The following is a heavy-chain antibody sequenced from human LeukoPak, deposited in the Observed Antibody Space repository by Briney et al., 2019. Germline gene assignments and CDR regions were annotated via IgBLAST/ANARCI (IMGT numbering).Heavy chain of an antibody. CDR3: ARGTGRGYGGNSDAFDI. CDR1: GYTFTSYG. Sequence: ASVRVSCKASGYTFTSYGISWVRQAPGRGLESMGWISAYNGNTNYAQKLQGRVTMTTDTSTSTACMELRSLRSDDTAVYYCARGTGRGYGGNSDAFDIWGQGTMVTVSS. J-gene: IGHJ3*02. V-gene: IGHV1-18*01. CDR2: ISAYNGNT. D-gene: IGHD4-23*01.